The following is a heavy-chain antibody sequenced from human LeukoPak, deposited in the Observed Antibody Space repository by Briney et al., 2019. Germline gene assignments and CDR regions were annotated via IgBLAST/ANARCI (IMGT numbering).Heavy chain of an antibody. Sequence: GGSLRLSCAASGFTFSSYGMHWVRQAPGKGLEWVAVISYGGSNRYYADSVKGRFTISRDNSKNTLYLQMNSLRAEDTAVYYCAKLSDYGESVDYWGQGTLVTVSS. V-gene: IGHV3-30*18. J-gene: IGHJ4*02. CDR1: GFTFSSYG. D-gene: IGHD4-17*01. CDR2: ISYGGSNR. CDR3: AKLSDYGESVDY.